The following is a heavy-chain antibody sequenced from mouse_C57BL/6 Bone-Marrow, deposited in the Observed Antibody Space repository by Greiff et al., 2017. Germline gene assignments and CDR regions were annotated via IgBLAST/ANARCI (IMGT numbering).Heavy chain of an antibody. D-gene: IGHD1-1*01. J-gene: IGHJ1*03. CDR1: GFTFSDYY. CDR2: INYDGSST. Sequence: DVKLVESEGGLVQPGSSMKLSCTASGFTFSDYYMAWVRQVPEKGLEWVANINYDGSSTYYLDSLKSRFILSRDNAKNILYLQMCSRKSEDTATYYGASGFSGWNYGSSYEYFDVWGTGTTVTVSS. CDR3: ASGFSGWNYGSSYEYFDV. V-gene: IGHV5-16*01.